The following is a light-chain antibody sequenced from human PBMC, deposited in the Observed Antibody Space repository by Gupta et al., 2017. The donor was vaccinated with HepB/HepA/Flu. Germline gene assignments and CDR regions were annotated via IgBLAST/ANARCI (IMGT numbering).Light chain of an antibody. CDR2: KDS. CDR3: QSADSSGTYVV. Sequence: YPLTQPPSVSVSPGQTARITFSGDALTKQYAYWYQQKPGQAPVLVIYKDSERPSGIPERFSGSSSGTTVTLTISGVQAEDEADYYCQSADSSGTYVVFGGGTKLTVL. J-gene: IGLJ2*01. CDR1: ALTKQY. V-gene: IGLV3-25*03.